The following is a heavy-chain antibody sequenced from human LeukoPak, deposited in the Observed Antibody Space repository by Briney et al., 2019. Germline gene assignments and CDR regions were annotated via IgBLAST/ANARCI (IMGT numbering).Heavy chain of an antibody. CDR3: AKDWAGSDKRYYFDY. J-gene: IGHJ4*02. Sequence: GRSLRLSCAASGFTFSSYAMSWVRQAPGKGLEWVSAISGSGGSTYYADSVKGRFTISRDNSQNTLYLQMNSLRAEDTAVYYCAKDWAGSDKRYYFDYWGQGTLVTVSS. CDR2: ISGSGGST. CDR1: GFTFSSYA. V-gene: IGHV3-23*01. D-gene: IGHD5-24*01.